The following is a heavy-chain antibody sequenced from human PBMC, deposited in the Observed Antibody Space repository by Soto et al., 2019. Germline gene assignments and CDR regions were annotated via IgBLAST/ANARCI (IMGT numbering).Heavy chain of an antibody. CDR1: DGSVSSRSYY. V-gene: IGHV4-39*01. CDR2: FYSGGST. Sequence: SETLSLTCTVSDGSVSSRSYYWGWIRQPPEKGLEWIGSFYSGGSTFYNPSLKSRVTISVDTSSNQFFLSLSSVTAADTAVYYCARLPRNPYCGEANCHLYYFDYWGQGTLVTVSS. D-gene: IGHD2-21*01. CDR3: ARLPRNPYCGEANCHLYYFDY. J-gene: IGHJ4*02.